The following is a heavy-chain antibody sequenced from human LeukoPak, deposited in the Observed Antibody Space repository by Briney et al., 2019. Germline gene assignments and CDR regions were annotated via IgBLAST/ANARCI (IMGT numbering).Heavy chain of an antibody. D-gene: IGHD1-7*01. CDR3: TRGTMTINYFDY. V-gene: IGHV4-59*07. Sequence: SDTLSLTCAVYGGSFSGYYWSWIRQPPGKGLEWIGYIHYSGSTNYNPSLKSRVTISLDTSTNQFSLRLSSVTAADTAVYYCTRGTMTINYFDYWGQGTLVTVSS. J-gene: IGHJ4*02. CDR2: IHYSGST. CDR1: GGSFSGYY.